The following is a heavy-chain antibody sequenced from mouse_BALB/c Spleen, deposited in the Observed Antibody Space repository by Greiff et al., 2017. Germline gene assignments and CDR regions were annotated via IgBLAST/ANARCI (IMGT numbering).Heavy chain of an antibody. Sequence: MLVESGGGLVKPGGSLKLSCAASGFTFSSYAMSWVRQTPEKRLEWVASISSGGSTYYPDSVKGRFTISRDNARNILYLQMSSLRSEDTAMYYCASYYGNYGYAMDYWGQGTSVTVSS. V-gene: IGHV5-6-5*01. CDR2: ISSGGST. CDR1: GFTFSSYA. J-gene: IGHJ4*01. D-gene: IGHD2-1*01. CDR3: ASYYGNYGYAMDY.